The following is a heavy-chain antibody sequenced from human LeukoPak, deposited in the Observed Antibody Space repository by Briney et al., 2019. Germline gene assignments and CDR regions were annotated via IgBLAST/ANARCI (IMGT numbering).Heavy chain of an antibody. CDR2: IYRDGSA. CDR1: GFTVSIYY. V-gene: IGHV3-66*01. Sequence: GGSLILSCAVSGFTVSIYYMTWVRQAPGKGLEWVSFIYRDGSANYADSVKGRFTISRDNSRNTVFLQMNSLRAEDTAVYYCARGPGWNYFDYWGQGTLVTVSS. CDR3: ARGPGWNYFDY. D-gene: IGHD2-15*01. J-gene: IGHJ4*02.